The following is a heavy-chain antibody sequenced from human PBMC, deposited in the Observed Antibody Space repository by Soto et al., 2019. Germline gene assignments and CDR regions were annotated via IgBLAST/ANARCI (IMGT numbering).Heavy chain of an antibody. CDR3: AKDLGIMGWEYFDH. D-gene: IGHD7-27*01. CDR1: GFTLSSFA. J-gene: IGHJ4*02. Sequence: QLMQSGGGVVQPGESLRLSCAASGFTLSSFAIHWVRQAPGKGLEWVAVISSHGRHKYYADSLKDRFTISRDNSNNRVSLEGAGLPPEDTAVYYCAKDLGIMGWEYFDHWGQGTLVIASS. CDR2: ISSHGRHK. V-gene: IGHV3-30*18.